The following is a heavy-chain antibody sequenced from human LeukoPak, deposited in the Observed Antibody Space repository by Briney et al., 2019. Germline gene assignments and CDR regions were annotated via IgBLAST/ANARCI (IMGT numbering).Heavy chain of an antibody. CDR1: GGSISSSNW. Sequence: SETLSLTCAVSGGSISSSNWWSWVRQPPGKGLEWIGEIYHSGSTNYNPSLKSRVTISVDTSKNQFSLKLSSVTAADTAVYYCARAARYYGSGSYYNGPRWFDPWGQGTLVTVSS. CDR2: IYHSGST. CDR3: ARAARYYGSGSYYNGPRWFDP. D-gene: IGHD3-10*01. J-gene: IGHJ5*02. V-gene: IGHV4-4*02.